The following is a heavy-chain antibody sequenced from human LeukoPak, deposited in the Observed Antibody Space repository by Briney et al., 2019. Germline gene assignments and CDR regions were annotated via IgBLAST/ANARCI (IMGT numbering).Heavy chain of an antibody. CDR3: ARVGGWFGELFFDY. CDR1: GGSFSGYY. D-gene: IGHD3-10*01. J-gene: IGHJ4*02. Sequence: SETLSLTCAVCGGSFSGYYWSWIRQPPGKGLEWIGEINHSGSTNYNPSLKSRVTISVDTSKNQFSLKLSSVTAADTAVYYCARVGGWFGELFFDYWGQGTLVTVSS. V-gene: IGHV4-34*01. CDR2: INHSGST.